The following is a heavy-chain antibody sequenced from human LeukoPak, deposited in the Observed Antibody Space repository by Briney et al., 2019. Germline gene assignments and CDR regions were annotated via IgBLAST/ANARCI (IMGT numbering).Heavy chain of an antibody. Sequence: GGSLRLSCVASGFTFSNAWMSWIRQAPGKGLEWVGRIKSKTDGGTTDYAAPVKGRFTISRDDSKNTLYLQMNSLKTEDTAVYYCTTIFDYGVYDYWGQGTLVTVSS. D-gene: IGHD4-17*01. CDR2: IKSKTDGGTT. CDR1: GFTFSNAW. J-gene: IGHJ4*02. CDR3: TTIFDYGVYDY. V-gene: IGHV3-15*01.